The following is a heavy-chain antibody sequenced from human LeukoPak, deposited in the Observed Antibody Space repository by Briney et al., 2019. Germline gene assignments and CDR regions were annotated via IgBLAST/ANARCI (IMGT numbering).Heavy chain of an antibody. Sequence: GASVKVSCKASGYTFTGYYMHWVRQAPGQGLEWMGWINPNSGGTNYAQKFQGRVTMTRDTSISTAYMELSRLRSDDTAVYYCARDPAREYYDFWSGYYTRAFDIWGQGTMVTVSS. CDR3: ARDPAREYYDFWSGYYTRAFDI. CDR2: INPNSGGT. J-gene: IGHJ3*02. D-gene: IGHD3-3*01. V-gene: IGHV1-2*02. CDR1: GYTFTGYY.